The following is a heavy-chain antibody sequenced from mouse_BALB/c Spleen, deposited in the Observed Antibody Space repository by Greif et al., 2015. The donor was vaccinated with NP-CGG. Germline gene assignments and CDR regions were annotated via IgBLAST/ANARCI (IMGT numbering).Heavy chain of an antibody. D-gene: IGHD2-1*01. CDR2: IHPSDSDT. CDR1: GYSFTSYW. V-gene: IGHV1-74*01. Sequence: VQLQQSGAELVRPGASVKLSCKASGYSFTSYWMNWVKQRPGQGLEWIGMIHPSDSDTRLNQKFKDKATLTVDKSSSTAYMQLSSPTSEDSAVYYCARCYGNYDYAMDDWGQGTSVTVSS. CDR3: ARCYGNYDYAMDD. J-gene: IGHJ4*01.